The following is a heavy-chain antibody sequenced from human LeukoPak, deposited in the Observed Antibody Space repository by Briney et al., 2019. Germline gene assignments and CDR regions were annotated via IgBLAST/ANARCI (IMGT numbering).Heavy chain of an antibody. Sequence: PGGSLRLTCAASGFTFSNCRLHWVCQTPGKGLVWVSRINSDGTTTTYADSVKGRFTISRDNAKNTLYLQMDSLRAEDTAVHYCTIDGCGGSGYYWGQGTLVTVSS. D-gene: IGHD1-26*01. CDR1: GFTFSNCR. CDR3: TIDGCGGSGYY. CDR2: INSDGTTT. V-gene: IGHV3-74*01. J-gene: IGHJ4*02.